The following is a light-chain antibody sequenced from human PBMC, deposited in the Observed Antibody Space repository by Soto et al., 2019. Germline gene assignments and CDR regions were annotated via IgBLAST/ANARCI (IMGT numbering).Light chain of an antibody. CDR1: QSGSNY. CDR3: QQSYYNPT. Sequence: DIPMTQSPSSLSASVGDRVTITCRASQSGSNYLHWYQQKPGKAPNLLIYDASSLQSGVPSRFSGRGSGTDFTLTISSLQREDFATYYCQQSYYNPTFGQGTKVEIK. J-gene: IGKJ1*01. V-gene: IGKV1-39*01. CDR2: DAS.